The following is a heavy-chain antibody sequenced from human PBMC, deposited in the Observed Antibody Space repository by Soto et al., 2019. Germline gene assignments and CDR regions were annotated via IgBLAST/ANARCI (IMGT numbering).Heavy chain of an antibody. Sequence: SETLSLTCTVSRGSVDNYYWTWIRQPPGKGLEFIGYVYFTGRTNYNPSLKSRVDISVDTSRNRFSLRLNSVTAADTAVYYCARIANAYGGSGAFDYWGQGTLVTVSS. CDR3: ARIANAYGGSGAFDY. V-gene: IGHV4-59*02. CDR2: VYFTGRT. D-gene: IGHD1-26*01. J-gene: IGHJ4*02. CDR1: RGSVDNYY.